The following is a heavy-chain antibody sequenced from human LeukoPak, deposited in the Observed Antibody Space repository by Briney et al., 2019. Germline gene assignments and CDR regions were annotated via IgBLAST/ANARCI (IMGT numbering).Heavy chain of an antibody. V-gene: IGHV4-59*01. D-gene: IGHD6-19*01. CDR2: IYYSGST. CDR1: GGSISSYY. CDR3: ARSTAVYNWFDP. Sequence: SESLSLTCTVSGGSISSYYWSWIRQPPGKGLEWIGYIYYSGSTNYNPSLKSRVTISVDTSKNQFSLTLSSVTAADTAVYYCARSTAVYNWFDPGGQGPLVTVSS. J-gene: IGHJ5*02.